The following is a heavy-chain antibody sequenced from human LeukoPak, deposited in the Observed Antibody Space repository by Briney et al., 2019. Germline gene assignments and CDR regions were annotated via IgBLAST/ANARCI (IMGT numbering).Heavy chain of an antibody. J-gene: IGHJ3*02. CDR1: GYTFTGYY. V-gene: IGHV1-2*02. CDR3: ARYQLLWFGELFFDAFDI. CDR2: IYPNSGGT. D-gene: IGHD3-10*01. Sequence: ASVKVSCKASGYTFTGYYMHWVRQAPGQGLEWMGWIYPNSGGTNYAQKFQGRVTMTRDTSISTAYMELSRLRSDDTAVYYCARYQLLWFGELFFDAFDIWGQGTMVTVSS.